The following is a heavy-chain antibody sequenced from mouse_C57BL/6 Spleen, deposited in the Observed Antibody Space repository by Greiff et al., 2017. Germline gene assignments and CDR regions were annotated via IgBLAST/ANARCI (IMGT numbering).Heavy chain of an antibody. V-gene: IGHV1-61*01. CDR3: ARLTGTRYYFDD. J-gene: IGHJ2*01. D-gene: IGHD4-1*01. Sequence: VQLQQPGAELVRPGSSVKLSCKASGYTFTSYWMDWVKQRPGQGLEWIGNIYPSDSETHYNQKFKDKATLTVDKSSSTAYMQLSSLTSEDSAVYYCARLTGTRYYFDDWGQGTTLTVSS. CDR2: IYPSDSET. CDR1: GYTFTSYW.